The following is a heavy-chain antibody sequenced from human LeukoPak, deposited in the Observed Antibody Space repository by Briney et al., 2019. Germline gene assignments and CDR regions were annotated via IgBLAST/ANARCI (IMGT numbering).Heavy chain of an antibody. V-gene: IGHV3-64*01. D-gene: IGHD6-13*01. J-gene: IGHJ4*02. CDR1: GFTFSIYA. CDR3: ASHSSSWYGFDY. CDR2: ISGNGVST. Sequence: GGSLRLSCAASGFTFSIYAMHWVRQAPGKGLEYVSAISGNGVSTNYANSVKGRFTISRDNSKNTLFLQMDSLRVEDTAVYYCASHSSSWYGFDYWGQGTLVTVSS.